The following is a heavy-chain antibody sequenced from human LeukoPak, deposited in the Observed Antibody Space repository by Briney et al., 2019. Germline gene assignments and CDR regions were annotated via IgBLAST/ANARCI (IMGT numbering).Heavy chain of an antibody. Sequence: SETLSLTCTVSGGSISSYYWSWIRQPPGKGLEWIGYIYYSGSTNYNPSLKSRVTISVDTSKNQFSLKLSSATAADTAVYYCAREYCSGGSCWGGAFDIWGQGTMVTVSS. CDR2: IYYSGST. J-gene: IGHJ3*02. D-gene: IGHD2-15*01. CDR1: GGSISSYY. CDR3: AREYCSGGSCWGGAFDI. V-gene: IGHV4-59*01.